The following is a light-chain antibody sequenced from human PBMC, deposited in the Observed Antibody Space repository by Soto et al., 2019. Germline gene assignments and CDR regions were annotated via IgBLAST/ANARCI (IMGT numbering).Light chain of an antibody. J-gene: IGKJ1*01. CDR1: QNIRTN. CDR3: QQYGSSPRT. CDR2: GAS. Sequence: EIVMTQSPVTLSVSPGERATLSCRASQNIRTNLAWYQQKPGQAPRLLIYGASTRATGIPARFSGSGSGTDFTLTISRLEPEDFAVYYCQQYGSSPRTFGQGTKVDIK. V-gene: IGKV3-20*01.